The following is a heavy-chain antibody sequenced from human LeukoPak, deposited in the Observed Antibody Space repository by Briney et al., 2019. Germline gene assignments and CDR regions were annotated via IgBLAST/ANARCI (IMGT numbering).Heavy chain of an antibody. CDR2: ISAYNGNT. CDR3: ARDPGSGSYYSLFDY. V-gene: IGHV1-18*01. Sequence: ASVTVSCKASGYTFTSYGISWVRQAPGQGLEWMGWISAYNGNTNYAQKLQGRVTMTTDTSTSTAYMELRSLRSDDTAVYYCARDPGSGSYYSLFDYWGQGTLVTVPS. CDR1: GYTFTSYG. J-gene: IGHJ4*02. D-gene: IGHD3-10*01.